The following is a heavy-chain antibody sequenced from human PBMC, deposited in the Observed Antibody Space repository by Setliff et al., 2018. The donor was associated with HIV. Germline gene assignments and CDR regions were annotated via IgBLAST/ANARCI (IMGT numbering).Heavy chain of an antibody. CDR2: IYISGST. V-gene: IGHV4-4*09. Sequence: SETLSLTCTVSGDSINKYYWSWIRQPPGKGLEWIGFIYISGSTMYNPSLKSRVTMSLDTSKDQVSLKLTSVTAADTAVYYCARRSIVGSTRGYYYYALDVWGQGTTVTVAS. CDR1: GDSINKYY. J-gene: IGHJ6*02. D-gene: IGHD1-26*01. CDR3: ARRSIVGSTRGYYYYALDV.